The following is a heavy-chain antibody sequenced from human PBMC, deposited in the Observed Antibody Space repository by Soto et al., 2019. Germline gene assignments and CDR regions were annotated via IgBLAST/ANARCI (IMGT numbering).Heavy chain of an antibody. CDR1: GFIFSSYG. V-gene: IGHV3-30*18. J-gene: IGHJ3*01. D-gene: IGHD6-13*01. CDR2: ISYDGSNK. Sequence: GGSFILSCAASGFIFSSYGMHWVRQAPGKGLEWVAVISYDGSNKYYGDSVKGRFTLSRDNSKNTLYLQMNSLRVEDTALYYCAKAPDLYGISWQDSFDLWGQGKMVTVS. CDR3: AKAPDLYGISWQDSFDL.